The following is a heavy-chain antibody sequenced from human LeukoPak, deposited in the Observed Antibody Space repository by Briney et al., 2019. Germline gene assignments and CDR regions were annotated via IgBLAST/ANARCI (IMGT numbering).Heavy chain of an antibody. Sequence: SETLSLTCAVYGGSFSGYYWSWIRQPPGKGLEWIGEINHSGSTNYNPSLKSRVTISVDTSKNQFSLKLSSVTAADTAVYYCARLNEYYGWGSYYGFPQNFDYGGRGTLVTVSS. V-gene: IGHV4-34*01. CDR3: ARLNEYYGWGSYYGFPQNFDY. CDR2: INHSGST. J-gene: IGHJ4*02. D-gene: IGHD3-10*01. CDR1: GGSFSGYY.